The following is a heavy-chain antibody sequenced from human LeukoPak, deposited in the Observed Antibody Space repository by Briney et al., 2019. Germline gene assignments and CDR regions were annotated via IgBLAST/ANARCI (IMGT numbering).Heavy chain of an antibody. D-gene: IGHD5-24*01. J-gene: IGHJ4*02. CDR3: ARDGDVEMTTMGYFDY. CDR1: GFTLSDYY. CDR2: ITSSGSTI. V-gene: IGHV3-11*01. Sequence: GGSLRLSCAASGFTLSDYYMSWIRQAPGKGLEWVSYITSSGSTIYYADSVKGRFTISRDNAKNSLYLQMNSLRAEDTAVYYCARDGDVEMTTMGYFDYWGQGTLVTVSS.